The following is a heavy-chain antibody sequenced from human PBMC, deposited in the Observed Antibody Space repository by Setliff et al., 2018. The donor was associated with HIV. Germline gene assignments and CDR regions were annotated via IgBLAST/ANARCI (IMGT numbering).Heavy chain of an antibody. V-gene: IGHV4-4*08. Sequence: PSETLSLTCTVSGGSINNYFWSWIRQAPGKGLEWLGYIYISGTTNYNPSLKGRVTMFLDTSKNQFSLKLSSVTAADTAVYYCARSSSSWSGWFDRWGQGTLVTVSS. CDR1: GGSINNYF. CDR2: IYISGTT. CDR3: ARSSSSWSGWFDR. D-gene: IGHD6-13*01. J-gene: IGHJ5*02.